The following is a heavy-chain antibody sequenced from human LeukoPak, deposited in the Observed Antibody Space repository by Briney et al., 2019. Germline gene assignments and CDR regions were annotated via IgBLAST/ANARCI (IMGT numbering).Heavy chain of an antibody. V-gene: IGHV4-39*01. J-gene: IGHJ4*02. D-gene: IGHD6-13*01. Sequence: PSETLSLTCTVSGGSISSSSYSWGWIRQPPGKGLEWIGSIYYSGSTYYNPSLKSRVTISVDTSKNQFSLKLSSVTAADTAVYYCARHNDPGYSSSWRPRTIDYWGQGTLVTVSS. CDR2: IYYSGST. CDR3: ARHNDPGYSSSWRPRTIDY. CDR1: GGSISSSSYS.